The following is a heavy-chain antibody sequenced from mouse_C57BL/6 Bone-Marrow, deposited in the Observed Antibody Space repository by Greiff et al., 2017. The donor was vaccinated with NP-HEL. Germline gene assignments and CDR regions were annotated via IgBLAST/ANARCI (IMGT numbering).Heavy chain of an antibody. V-gene: IGHV14-4*01. CDR3: TTFYDYEGFAY. D-gene: IGHD2-4*01. CDR2: IDPENGDT. Sequence: LKESGAELVRPGASVKLSCPASGFNIKDDYMHWVKQRPEQGLEWIGWIDPENGDTEYASKFQGKATITADTASNTAYLQLSSLTSEDTAVYYCTTFYDYEGFAYWGQGTLVTVSA. CDR1: GFNIKDDY. J-gene: IGHJ3*01.